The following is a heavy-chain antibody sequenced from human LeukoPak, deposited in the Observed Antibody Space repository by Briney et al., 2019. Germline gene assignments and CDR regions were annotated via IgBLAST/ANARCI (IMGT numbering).Heavy chain of an antibody. CDR3: ARGGSYLYT. CDR2: IKQDGSRK. D-gene: IGHD1-26*01. J-gene: IGHJ5*02. CDR1: GFTFSSYS. V-gene: IGHV3-7*03. Sequence: GGSLRLSCAASGFTFSSYSMNWVRQAPGKGLEWVANIKQDGSRKYYVDSVKGRFTISRDNAKNSMDLQMSSLRAEDTAVYYCARGGSYLYTWGQGTLVTVSS.